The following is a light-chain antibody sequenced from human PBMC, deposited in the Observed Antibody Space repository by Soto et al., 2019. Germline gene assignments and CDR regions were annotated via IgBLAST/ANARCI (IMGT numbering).Light chain of an antibody. CDR3: QQLNSSPRT. CDR1: QGISNF. V-gene: IGKV1-9*01. J-gene: IGKJ3*01. Sequence: IQLTQSPSSLSASVGDRVSVTCRASQGISNFLAWYKQKSGKAPQLLIYAASTLQSGVPSRFSGSGSGTDFPLTISRLQPEDFATYFCQQLNSSPRTFGPGTKVDIK. CDR2: AAS.